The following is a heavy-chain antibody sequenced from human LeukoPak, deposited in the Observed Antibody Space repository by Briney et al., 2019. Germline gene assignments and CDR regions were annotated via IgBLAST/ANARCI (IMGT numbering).Heavy chain of an antibody. V-gene: IGHV3-23*01. CDR1: GFTFSRYE. Sequence: GGSLRLSCAASGFTFSRYEMNWVRQAPGKGLEWVSVISGSGTNTYYADSVKGRFTISRDNSKNTLFLQMHSLRAEDTAVYYCAKGSVPIISSSYFDYWGQGTLVTVSS. D-gene: IGHD6-13*01. J-gene: IGHJ4*02. CDR2: ISGSGTNT. CDR3: AKGSVPIISSSYFDY.